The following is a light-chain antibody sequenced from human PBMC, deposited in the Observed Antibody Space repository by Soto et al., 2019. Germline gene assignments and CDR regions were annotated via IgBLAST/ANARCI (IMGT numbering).Light chain of an antibody. Sequence: IVMTQSPSTLSVSVGERATLSCRASQSVSTNLAWYQQKPGQAPRLLIYPTSTWATGIPARFSGSGSGTEFTLTISGLQSEDLAVYYCQQYSGWPQTFGQGTKVDIK. V-gene: IGKV3-15*01. J-gene: IGKJ1*01. CDR3: QQYSGWPQT. CDR2: PTS. CDR1: QSVSTN.